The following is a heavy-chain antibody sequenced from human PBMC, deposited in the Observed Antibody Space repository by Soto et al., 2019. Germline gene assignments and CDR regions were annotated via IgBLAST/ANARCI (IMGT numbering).Heavy chain of an antibody. CDR1: GGTFSTYT. V-gene: IGHV1-69*12. CDR2: IIPMFGTA. D-gene: IGHD2-2*01. CDR3: ARRYCISTSCHYYGIDV. Sequence: QVQLVQSGAEVKKPGSSVKVSCKASGGTFSTYTINWVRQAPGQGLEWMGGIIPMFGTANYAQKFQGRVTITADESTSTAYMELSSLRSEDTAVYYCARRYCISTSCHYYGIDVWGQGTTVTVSS. J-gene: IGHJ6*02.